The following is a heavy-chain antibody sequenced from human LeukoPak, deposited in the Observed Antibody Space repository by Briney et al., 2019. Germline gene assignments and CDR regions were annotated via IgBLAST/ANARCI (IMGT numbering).Heavy chain of an antibody. D-gene: IGHD6-19*01. V-gene: IGHV5-51*01. CDR1: GYSFSNYW. CDR3: AKQVVSGWQSLDP. J-gene: IGHJ5*02. CDR2: IYPGDSET. Sequence: TPGESLKISCKASGYSFSNYWIGWVRRMPGKGLEWMGTIYPGDSETIYSPSFQGQVTILVDKSISTAYLQWSSLKASDTAIYYCAKQVVSGWQSLDPWGQGTLVTVSS.